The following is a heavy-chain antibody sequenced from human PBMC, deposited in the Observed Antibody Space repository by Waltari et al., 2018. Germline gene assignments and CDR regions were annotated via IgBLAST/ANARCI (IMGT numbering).Heavy chain of an antibody. Sequence: QVQLQESGPGLVKPSETLSLTCTVPSVSISSSYWSWNRQPQGKGLEWIGYISNSGSTSHNPSLKSRVTISVDTPKNQFSLKVTSVTAADTAVYYCARIRYSGNYYYFDDWGQGTLVTVSS. V-gene: IGHV4-59*01. CDR1: SVSISSSY. J-gene: IGHJ4*02. CDR3: ARIRYSGNYYYFDD. CDR2: ISNSGST. D-gene: IGHD1-26*01.